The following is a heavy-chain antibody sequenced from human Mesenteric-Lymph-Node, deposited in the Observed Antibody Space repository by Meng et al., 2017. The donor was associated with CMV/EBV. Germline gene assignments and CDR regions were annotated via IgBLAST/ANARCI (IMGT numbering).Heavy chain of an antibody. D-gene: IGHD3-22*01. CDR1: GGSISSICYY. J-gene: IGHJ4*02. Sequence: SQTLSPTCIVSGGSISSICYYWGWVRQAPGKGLEWIGSIYYSGGTYYNPSHKSRVTISVDTSTNHFSLKLSSVTAADSALYYCARVTIDWSYYDRNSYYPNYFDSWGQGTLVTVSS. V-gene: IGHV4-39*07. CDR2: IYYSGGT. CDR3: ARVTIDWSYYDRNSYYPNYFDS.